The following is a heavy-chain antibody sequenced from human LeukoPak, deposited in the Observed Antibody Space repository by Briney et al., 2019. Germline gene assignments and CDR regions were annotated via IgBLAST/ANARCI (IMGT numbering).Heavy chain of an antibody. J-gene: IGHJ4*02. CDR3: AGEYSGSGSFDC. V-gene: IGHV1-2*02. Sequence: ASVKVSCKGYEHTFNGYYAHWVRQAPGQGLEYMGWINVDSGGTKYAQRLQGRVTMTRDTSIRTAYMEVSSLRSDDTAVYYCAGEYSGSGSFDCWGQGTQVTVSS. CDR1: EHTFNGYY. CDR2: INVDSGGT. D-gene: IGHD3-10*01.